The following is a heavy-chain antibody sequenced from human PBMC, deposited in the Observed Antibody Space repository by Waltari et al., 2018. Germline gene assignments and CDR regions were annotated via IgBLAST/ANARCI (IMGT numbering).Heavy chain of an antibody. CDR3: ARGPYGERYFQD. J-gene: IGHJ1*01. D-gene: IGHD2-21*01. V-gene: IGHV3-21*01. CDR1: GFTFTTST. Sequence: EVQLVESGGGLVKPGGSLRLSCVASGFTFTTSTMNWVRQAPGKGLEWVSCIDSVSSYIYYADAVKGRFTISRDNSKNSLSLQMNSLRAEDTALYFCARGPYGERYFQDWGQGTLVSVSS. CDR2: IDSVSSYI.